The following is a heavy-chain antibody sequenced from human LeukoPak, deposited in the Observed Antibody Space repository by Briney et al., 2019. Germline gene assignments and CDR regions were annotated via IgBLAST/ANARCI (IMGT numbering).Heavy chain of an antibody. CDR1: GFTFGSYS. V-gene: IGHV3-21*01. J-gene: IGHJ4*02. D-gene: IGHD6-19*01. CDR2: ISSSSSYI. Sequence: KPGGSLRLSCAASGFTFGSYSMNWVRQAPGKGLEWVSSISSSSSYIYYADSVKGRFTISRDNAKNSLYLQMNSLRAEDTAVYYCARGATGWYDYWGQGTLVTVSS. CDR3: ARGATGWYDY.